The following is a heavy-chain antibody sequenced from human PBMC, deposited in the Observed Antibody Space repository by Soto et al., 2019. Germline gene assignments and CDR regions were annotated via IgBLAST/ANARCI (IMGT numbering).Heavy chain of an antibody. CDR3: ARDLWGYCGTDCYPLDV. Sequence: SETLSLTCTVSVGSISGYYWSWIRQPPGKGLEWIGYMYNTGSTVYNPSFESRVTISVDTSKNQFSLKLNSVTAADTAVYYCARDLWGYCGTDCYPLDVWGQGTTVTVSS. CDR2: MYNTGST. D-gene: IGHD2-21*02. J-gene: IGHJ6*02. V-gene: IGHV4-59*01. CDR1: VGSISGYY.